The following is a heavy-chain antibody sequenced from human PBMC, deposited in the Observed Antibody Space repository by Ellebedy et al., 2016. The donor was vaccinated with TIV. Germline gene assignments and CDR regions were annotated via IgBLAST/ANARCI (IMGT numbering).Heavy chain of an antibody. J-gene: IGHJ4*03. V-gene: IGHV3-21*01. D-gene: IGHD3-10*01. CDR3: ARDQGWAYPGSTRFDY. CDR1: GFIFSSRC. CDR2: ITSNSLYK. Sequence: PGGSLRLSCTASGFIFSSRCLHWVRQAPGRGLEWVSSITSNSLYKTYRDSVKGRFTISRDNARNSLSLQMDSLRAEDTAVYYCARDQGWAYPGSTRFDYWGQGTLVTVSS.